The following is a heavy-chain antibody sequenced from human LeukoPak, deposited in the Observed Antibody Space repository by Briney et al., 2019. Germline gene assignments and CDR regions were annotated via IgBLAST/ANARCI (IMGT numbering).Heavy chain of an antibody. Sequence: SETLSLTCTVPGGSTSSYYWSWIRQPPGKGLEWIGYIYYSGSTNYNPSLKSRVTISVDTSKNQFSLKLSSVTAADTAVYYCARDPHYDILTGYYPWGQGTLVTVSS. J-gene: IGHJ5*02. V-gene: IGHV4-59*12. CDR1: GGSTSSYY. CDR3: ARDPHYDILTGYYP. D-gene: IGHD3-9*01. CDR2: IYYSGST.